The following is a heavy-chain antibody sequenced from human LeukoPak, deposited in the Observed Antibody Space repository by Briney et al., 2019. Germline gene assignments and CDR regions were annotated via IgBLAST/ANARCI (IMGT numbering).Heavy chain of an antibody. D-gene: IGHD3-16*01. V-gene: IGHV1-69*05. CDR1: GGTFSSYA. J-gene: IGHJ4*02. CDR3: ARDGSFGGLQNLFDY. CDR2: IIPIFGTA. Sequence: SVKVSCKASGGTFSSYAISWVRQAPGQGLEWMGGIIPIFGTANYAQKFQGRATITTDESTSTAYMELSSLRSEDTAVYYCARDGSFGGLQNLFDYWGQGTLVTVSS.